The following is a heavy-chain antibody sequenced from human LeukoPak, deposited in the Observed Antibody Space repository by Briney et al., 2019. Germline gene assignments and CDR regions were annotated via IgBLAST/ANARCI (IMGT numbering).Heavy chain of an antibody. J-gene: IGHJ4*02. CDR3: ARGVDYYGV. V-gene: IGHV4-38-2*02. D-gene: IGHD3-10*01. CDR1: GYSISSGFY. CDR2: IYYSGLS. Sequence: SETLSLTCTVSGYSISSGFYWGWVRQPPGKGLEWIGNIYYSGLSYHNPSLRSRVTISVDTSKNQFSLKLSSVTAADTAVYYCARGVDYYGVWGQGTLVTVSS.